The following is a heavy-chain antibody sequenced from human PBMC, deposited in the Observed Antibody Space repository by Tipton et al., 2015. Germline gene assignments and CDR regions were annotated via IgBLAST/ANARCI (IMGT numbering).Heavy chain of an antibody. CDR2: IYYSGNT. CDR1: GGSFNHSPYY. V-gene: IGHV4-39*01. J-gene: IGHJ4*02. CDR3: ARGVTLKFYFTSGSRSTSYFDY. D-gene: IGHD3-10*01. Sequence: TLSLTCTVSGGSFNHSPYYWGWIRQPPGKGLEWIGSIYYSGNTYYNPSLKSRVTISVDTSKNQFSLKVTSMTAADTAVYYCARGVTLKFYFTSGSRSTSYFDYWGRGTLVTVSP.